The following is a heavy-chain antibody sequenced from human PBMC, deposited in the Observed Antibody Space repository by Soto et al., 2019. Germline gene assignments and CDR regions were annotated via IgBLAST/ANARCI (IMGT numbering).Heavy chain of an antibody. CDR2: IYSGVTT. CDR3: ARGHWVSAYGAGAYFDY. Sequence: EVQLVDSGGGLVQPGGSLRLSCAASGITVSTNYMSWVRQAPGMGLEWVSVIYSGVTTHYADSVKGRFTISRDNSKITLYLHMSSLRAEDTAVYYCARGHWVSAYGAGAYFDYWGQGTLVTVSS. CDR1: GITVSTNY. J-gene: IGHJ4*02. V-gene: IGHV3-66*01. D-gene: IGHD3-16*01.